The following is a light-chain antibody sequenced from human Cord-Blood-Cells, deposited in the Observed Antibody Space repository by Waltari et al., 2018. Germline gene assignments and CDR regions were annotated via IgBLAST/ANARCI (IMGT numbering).Light chain of an antibody. V-gene: IGLV3-16*01. Sequence: SYELTQPPSVSVSLGQMARITCSGEALPKKYAYWYQQKPGQFTVLVIYKDSERPSGIPERFSGSSSGTIVTLTISGVQAEDEADYYCLSADSSATYAVFGGGTKLTVL. CDR1: ALPKKY. CDR2: KDS. CDR3: LSADSSATYAV. J-gene: IGLJ2*01.